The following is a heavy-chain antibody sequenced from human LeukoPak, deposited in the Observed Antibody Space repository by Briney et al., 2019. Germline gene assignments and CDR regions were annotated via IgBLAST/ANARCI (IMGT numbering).Heavy chain of an antibody. CDR1: GYTFTSYA. D-gene: IGHD6-19*01. J-gene: IGHJ6*03. CDR2: INTNTGNP. Sequence: ASVKVSCKASGYTFTSYAMNWVRQAPGQGLEGMGWINTNTGNPTYAQGFTGRFVFSLDTSVSTAYLQISSLKAEDTAVYYCARDASGWLGSYYYYYMDVWGKGTTVTVSS. V-gene: IGHV7-4-1*02. CDR3: ARDASGWLGSYYYYYMDV.